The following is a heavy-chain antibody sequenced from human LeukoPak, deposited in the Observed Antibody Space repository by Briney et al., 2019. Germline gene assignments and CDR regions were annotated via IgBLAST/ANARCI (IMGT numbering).Heavy chain of an antibody. CDR3: AREGDYDFWSGYYNPRGFDY. V-gene: IGHV1-18*01. CDR1: SYTFTSYG. J-gene: IGHJ4*02. D-gene: IGHD3-3*01. CDR2: ISAYNGNT. Sequence: ASVKVSCKASSYTFTSYGISWVRQAPGQGLEWMGWISAYNGNTNYAQKLQGRVTITRDTSASTAYMELSSLESEDTAMYYCAREGDYDFWSGYYNPRGFDYWGQGTQVTVSS.